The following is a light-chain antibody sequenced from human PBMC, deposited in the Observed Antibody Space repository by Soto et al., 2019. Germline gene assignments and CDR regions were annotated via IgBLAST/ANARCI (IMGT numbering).Light chain of an antibody. CDR1: QSVSNNY. CDR2: GAS. V-gene: IGKV3-20*01. CDR3: QQYGSSGT. Sequence: EVGLAQSPGTLSLPPGERATLSCRASQSVSNNYLAWYQQKPGQAPRLLIYGASNRATGIPDRFSGSGSGTDFTLTISRLEPEDFAVYYCQQYGSSGTFGQGTKVDIK. J-gene: IGKJ1*01.